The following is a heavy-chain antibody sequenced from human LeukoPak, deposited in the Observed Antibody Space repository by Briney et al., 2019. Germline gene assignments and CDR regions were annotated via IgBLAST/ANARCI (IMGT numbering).Heavy chain of an antibody. CDR3: ARHLRSQPFHY. CDR1: GYSFTNYW. Sequence: GESLRISCQASGYSFTNYWIGWVRQMPGKGLEWMGIIYPGDFDTRYSPSFQGQVTISADKSLTTAYLMWSSLKASDSAIYYCARHLRSQPFHYWGQGTLVTVSS. CDR2: IYPGDFDT. V-gene: IGHV5-51*01. D-gene: IGHD3-10*01. J-gene: IGHJ4*02.